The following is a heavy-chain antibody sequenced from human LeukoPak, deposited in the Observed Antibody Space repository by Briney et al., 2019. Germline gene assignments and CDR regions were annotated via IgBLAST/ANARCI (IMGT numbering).Heavy chain of an antibody. D-gene: IGHD5-18*01. CDR3: ARGQKYTYGYTVTELGSRFCDY. V-gene: IGHV4-59*01. Sequence: SETLSLTCTVSGGSISSYYWNWIRQPPGKGLEWIGYIFYSGRTNYNPSLKSRVSISVDTSKNWFSLRLTSVTAADTAVYYCARGQKYTYGYTVTELGSRFCDYWGQGTLVTVSS. CDR1: GGSISSYY. CDR2: IFYSGRT. J-gene: IGHJ4*02.